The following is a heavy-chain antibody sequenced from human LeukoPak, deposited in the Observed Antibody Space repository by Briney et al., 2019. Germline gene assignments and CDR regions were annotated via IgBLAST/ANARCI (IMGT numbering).Heavy chain of an antibody. Sequence: SETLSLTCTVSGGSISTYYWSWIRQPPGKGLEWIGYIYYSGNTNYNPSLKSRVTISVDTSKNQFSLKMSSVTAADTAVYYCARVKLGSGSNFGYWGQGTLVTVSS. CDR2: IYYSGNT. D-gene: IGHD3-10*01. CDR3: ARVKLGSGSNFGY. CDR1: GGSISTYY. J-gene: IGHJ4*02. V-gene: IGHV4-59*01.